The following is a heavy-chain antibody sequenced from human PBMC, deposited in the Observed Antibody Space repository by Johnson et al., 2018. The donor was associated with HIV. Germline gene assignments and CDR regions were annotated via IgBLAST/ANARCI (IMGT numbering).Heavy chain of an antibody. J-gene: IGHJ3*02. D-gene: IGHD3-22*01. Sequence: QVQLVESGGGVVQPGRSLRLSCAASGFTFSNYAVHWVRQAPGKGLEWVAVISFDGSNKYYADSVKGRFSISRDNPKNTLYLQMNSLRAEDTAVYYCTRELGEDDYYESGWDAFDIWGQGTMVTVSS. CDR3: TRELGEDDYYESGWDAFDI. CDR2: ISFDGSNK. CDR1: GFTFSNYA. V-gene: IGHV3-30*04.